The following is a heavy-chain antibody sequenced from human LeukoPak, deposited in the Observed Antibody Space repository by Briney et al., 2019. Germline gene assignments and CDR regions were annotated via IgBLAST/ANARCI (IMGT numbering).Heavy chain of an antibody. CDR3: ARDSGRSDAFDI. CDR1: GGSISSGDYY. J-gene: IGHJ3*02. Sequence: KPSETLSLTCTVSGGSISSGDYYWSWIRQPPGKGLERIGYIYYSGSTYYNPSLKSRVTISVDTSKNQFSLKLSSVTAADTAVYYCARDSGRSDAFDIWGQGAMVTVSS. D-gene: IGHD1-26*01. CDR2: IYYSGST. V-gene: IGHV4-30-4*08.